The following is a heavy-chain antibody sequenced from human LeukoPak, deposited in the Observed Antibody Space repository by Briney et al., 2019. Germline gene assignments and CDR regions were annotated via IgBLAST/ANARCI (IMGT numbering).Heavy chain of an antibody. V-gene: IGHV3-7*03. CDR2: IKEDGSEK. CDR1: RFTFSDYY. D-gene: IGHD3-10*01. J-gene: IGHJ1*01. CDR3: ARGITMFQH. Sequence: SGGSLRLSCAASRFTFSDYYMTWVRQAPGRGLEWVANIKEDGSEKNYVDSVKGRFTISRDNAKNSLYLQMNSLRVEDTALYYCARGITMFQHWGQGTLVTVSS.